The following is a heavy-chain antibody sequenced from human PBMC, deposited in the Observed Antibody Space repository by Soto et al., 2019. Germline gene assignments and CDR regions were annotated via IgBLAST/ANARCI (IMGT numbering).Heavy chain of an antibody. CDR2: TAYTGNT. J-gene: IGHJ5*02. Sequence: SETLSLTCVVSGGSITSYHWSWIRPFPGKVLEWIAYTAYTGNTNNNPSLKRQVTIPKDTSKNQSSLKLSSMTAADTAVYYCARDMHAGFTHYFDAWGQGTLVTVSS. D-gene: IGHD1-26*01. CDR1: GGSITSYH. CDR3: ARDMHAGFTHYFDA. V-gene: IGHV4-59*01.